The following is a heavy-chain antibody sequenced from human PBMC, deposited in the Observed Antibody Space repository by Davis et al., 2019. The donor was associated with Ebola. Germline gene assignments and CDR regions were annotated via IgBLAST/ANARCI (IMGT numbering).Heavy chain of an antibody. V-gene: IGHV3-30*18. CDR2: ISYDGSNK. J-gene: IGHJ4*02. Sequence: PGGSLRLSCAASGFTFSSYGMHWVRQAPGKGLEWVAVISYDGSNKYYADSVKGRFTISRDNSKNTLYLQMNSLRAEDTAVYYCAKDRLRYYYDRSGMDYWGQGTLVTVSS. CDR1: GFTFSSYG. D-gene: IGHD3-22*01. CDR3: AKDRLRYYYDRSGMDY.